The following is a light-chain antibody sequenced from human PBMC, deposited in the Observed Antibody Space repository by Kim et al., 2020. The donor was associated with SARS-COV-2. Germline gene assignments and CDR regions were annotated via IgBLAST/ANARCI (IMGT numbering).Light chain of an antibody. CDR1: TANIGNNY. J-gene: IGLJ2*01. V-gene: IGLV1-47*01. CDR3: AAWDDSLSGIV. CDR2: KNN. Sequence: GQRVTFSCSGNTANIGNNYVYWYQQLPGTAPELLIYKNNQRPSGVPDRFSGSKSATSASLAISRLRSNDEAHYYCAAWDDSLSGIVFGGGTQLTVL.